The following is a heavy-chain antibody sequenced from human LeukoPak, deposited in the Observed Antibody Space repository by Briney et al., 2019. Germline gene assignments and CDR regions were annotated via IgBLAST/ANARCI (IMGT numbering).Heavy chain of an antibody. CDR3: AKDGGYRPLGDFDY. CDR2: ISGSGGST. J-gene: IGHJ4*02. CDR1: GVTFSSYA. Sequence: GWSLRLSCAASGVTFSSYAMSWVRQAPGKGLEGVSGISGSGGSTYYADSVKGRFTISRDNSKNTLYLQMNSLRAEDTAVYYCAKDGGYRPLGDFDYWGQGTLVTVSS. V-gene: IGHV3-23*01. D-gene: IGHD5-24*01.